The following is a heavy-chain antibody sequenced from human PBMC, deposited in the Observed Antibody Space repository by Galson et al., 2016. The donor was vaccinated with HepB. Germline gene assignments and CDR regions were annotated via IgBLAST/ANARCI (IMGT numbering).Heavy chain of an antibody. J-gene: IGHJ4*02. V-gene: IGHV4-59*01. CDR3: ARDSPVARNFDF. D-gene: IGHD2-15*01. CDR1: GGSMRTYY. CDR2: IYHTGTT. Sequence: ETLSLTCTVSGGSMRTYYWSWIRQPPGKGLEWIGYIYHTGTTHYNPSLQGRVTISLDTSQARFSLKLNSVTAADTALYYCARDSPVARNFDFWGQGILVTV.